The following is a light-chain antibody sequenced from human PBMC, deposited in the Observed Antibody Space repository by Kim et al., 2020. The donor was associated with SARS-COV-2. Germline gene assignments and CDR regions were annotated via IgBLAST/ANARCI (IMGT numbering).Light chain of an antibody. V-gene: IGKV1-17*01. CDR2: AAS. Sequence: DIQMTQSPSSLSASVGDTVTITCRASQGIRSDLGWYQQKPGKAPKLLIYAASSLQSGVPSRFSGSGSGTEFTLTISSLQPEDFATYYCLQHSTYPRTFGQGTKVDIK. CDR1: QGIRSD. CDR3: LQHSTYPRT. J-gene: IGKJ1*01.